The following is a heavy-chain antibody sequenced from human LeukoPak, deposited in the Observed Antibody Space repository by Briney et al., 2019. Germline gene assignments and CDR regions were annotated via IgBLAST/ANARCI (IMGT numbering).Heavy chain of an antibody. V-gene: IGHV4-59*05. CDR1: GGSISSYY. CDR2: IYYSGST. Sequence: SETLSLTCTVSGGSISSYYWSWIRQPPGKGLEWIGSIYYSGSTYYNPSLKSRVTISVDTSKNQFSLKLSSVAAADTAVYYCARHPTYYYDSSGYRDYWGQGTLVTVSS. CDR3: ARHPTYYYDSSGYRDY. J-gene: IGHJ4*02. D-gene: IGHD3-22*01.